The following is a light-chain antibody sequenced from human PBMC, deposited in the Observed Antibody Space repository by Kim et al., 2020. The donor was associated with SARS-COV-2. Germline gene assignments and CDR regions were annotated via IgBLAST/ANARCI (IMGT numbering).Light chain of an antibody. J-gene: IGLJ2*01. CDR3: SSRDSSGKHQR. Sequence: SSELTQDPAVSVALGQTVKITCQGDSLRSYYASWYQQKPGQAPVLVIYGKNNRPSGIPDRFSGSNSGNTACLTITGAQAEDAADYYCSSRDSSGKHQRFG. V-gene: IGLV3-19*01. CDR2: GKN. CDR1: SLRSYY.